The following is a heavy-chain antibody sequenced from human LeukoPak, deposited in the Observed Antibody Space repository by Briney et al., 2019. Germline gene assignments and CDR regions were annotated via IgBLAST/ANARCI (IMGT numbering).Heavy chain of an antibody. J-gene: IGHJ3*02. D-gene: IGHD3-22*01. CDR2: IYPGDSDT. CDR3: ARPHYYDSSGYGLVDAFDI. V-gene: IGHV5-51*01. CDR1: GYSFTSYW. Sequence: GESLKISCKGSGYSFTSYWIGWVRQMPGKGLEWMGIIYPGDSDTRYSPSFQGQVTISADKSISTAYLQWSSLKASDTAMYYCARPHYYDSSGYGLVDAFDIWGQGTMVTVSS.